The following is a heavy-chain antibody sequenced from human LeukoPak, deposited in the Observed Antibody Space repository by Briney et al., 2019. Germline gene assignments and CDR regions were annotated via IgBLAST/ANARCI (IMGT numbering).Heavy chain of an antibody. Sequence: GGSLRLSCAASGFTVSSNYMSWVRQAPGKGLEWVSVIYSGGSTYYADSVKGRFTIPRDNSKNTLYLQMNSLRAEDTAVYYCARDRYYDSSGYPYWGQGTLVTVSS. CDR2: IYSGGST. CDR1: GFTVSSNY. V-gene: IGHV3-66*01. J-gene: IGHJ4*02. CDR3: ARDRYYDSSGYPY. D-gene: IGHD3-22*01.